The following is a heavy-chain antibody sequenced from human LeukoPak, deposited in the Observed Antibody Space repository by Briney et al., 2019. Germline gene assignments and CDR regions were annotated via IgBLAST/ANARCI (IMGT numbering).Heavy chain of an antibody. V-gene: IGHV4-39*07. CDR2: IYSGGST. CDR1: GGSISSSSYH. J-gene: IGHJ4*02. D-gene: IGHD4-23*01. Sequence: SETLSLTCTVSGGSISSSSYHWGWIRQPPGKGLEWIGSIYSGGSTYYIPSLKSRLTISLDTSKSQFSLKLSSVTAADTAVYYCARDGGNFDIDYWGQGTLVTVSS. CDR3: ARDGGNFDIDY.